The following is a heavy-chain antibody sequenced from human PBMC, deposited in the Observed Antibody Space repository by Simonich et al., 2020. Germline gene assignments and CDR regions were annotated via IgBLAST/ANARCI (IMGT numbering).Heavy chain of an antibody. J-gene: IGHJ3*02. CDR3: ARSTTGTTAFDI. CDR2: FSANNGNT. Sequence: QVQLVQSGAEVKKPGASVKVSCKASGYTFTSYGISWVRQAPGQGLEWMGGFSANNGNTNYAQKLQGRVTMTTDTSTSTAYMELRSLRSDDTPVYYCARSTTGTTAFDIWGQGTMVTVSS. V-gene: IGHV1-18*01. D-gene: IGHD1-1*01. CDR1: GYTFTSYG.